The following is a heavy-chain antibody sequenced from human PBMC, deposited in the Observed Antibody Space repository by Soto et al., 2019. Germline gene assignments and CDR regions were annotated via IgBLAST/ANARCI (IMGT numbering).Heavy chain of an antibody. V-gene: IGHV4-38-2*01. D-gene: IGHD2-2*01. CDR1: GFSISSDSY. CDR3: GHLKTDTEVTPAHPLFDS. J-gene: IGHJ4*02. CDR2: LSHSGRT. Sequence: SETLSLTCAVSGFSISSDSYWGWMRQSPGKGLEWIGTLSHSGRTFYNPSLKSRVTISADTTKNQFSLSLTSVTAADTAVYYCGHLKTDTEVTPAHPLFDSWGQGTLVTVSS.